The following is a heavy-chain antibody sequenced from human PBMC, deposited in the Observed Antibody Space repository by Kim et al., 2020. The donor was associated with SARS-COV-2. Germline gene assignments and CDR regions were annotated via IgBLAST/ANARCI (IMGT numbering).Heavy chain of an antibody. J-gene: IGHJ5*02. D-gene: IGHD3-22*01. CDR2: MNPNSGNT. CDR1: GYTFTSYD. V-gene: IGHV1-8*01. CDR3: ARSYYDSSGYWTLGPTHNWFDP. Sequence: ASVKVSCKASGYTFTSYDINWVRQATGQGLEWMGWMNPNSGNTGYAQKFQGRVTMTRNTSISTAYMELSSLRSEDTAVYYCARSYYDSSGYWTLGPTHNWFDPWGQGTLVTVSS.